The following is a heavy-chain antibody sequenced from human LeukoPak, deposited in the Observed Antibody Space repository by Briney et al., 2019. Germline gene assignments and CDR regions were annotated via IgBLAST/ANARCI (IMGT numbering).Heavy chain of an antibody. J-gene: IGHJ2*01. D-gene: IGHD3-22*01. V-gene: IGHV4-39*01. CDR1: GGSISSSSYY. CDR2: IYYSGST. Sequence: SETLSLTCTVSGGSISSSSYYWGWIRQPPGKGLEWIGSIYYSGSTYYNPSLKSRVTVSVDTSKNQFSLKLSSVTAADTAVYYCARRGKSKNYYDSSGYYTWYFDLWGRGTLVTVPS. CDR3: ARRGKSKNYYDSSGYYTWYFDL.